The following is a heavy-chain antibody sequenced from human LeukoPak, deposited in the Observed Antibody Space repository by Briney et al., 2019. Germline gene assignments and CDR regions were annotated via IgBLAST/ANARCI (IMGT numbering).Heavy chain of an antibody. D-gene: IGHD1-26*01. Sequence: GESLKISCKGSGYSFTNYWIGWVRQMPGKGLEWMGIIFPADSDTRYSPSFQGQVTISADKSISNAYLHWSSLRSSDTAMYYCARARGTYANDAFDIWGQGTMVTVSP. CDR3: ARARGTYANDAFDI. CDR2: IFPADSDT. J-gene: IGHJ3*02. CDR1: GYSFTNYW. V-gene: IGHV5-51*01.